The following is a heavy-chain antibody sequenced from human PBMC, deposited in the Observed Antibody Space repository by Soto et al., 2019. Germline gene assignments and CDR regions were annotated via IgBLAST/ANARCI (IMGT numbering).Heavy chain of an antibody. CDR2: ISGSGGST. CDR1: GFTFSSYA. V-gene: IGHV3-23*01. Sequence: GGSLRLSCAASGFTFSSYAMSWVRQAPGKGLEWVSAISGSGGSTYYADSVKGRFTISRDNSKNTLYPQMNSLRAEDTAVYYCAKGEYCTNGVCLFDYWGQGTLVTVSS. D-gene: IGHD2-8*01. CDR3: AKGEYCTNGVCLFDY. J-gene: IGHJ4*02.